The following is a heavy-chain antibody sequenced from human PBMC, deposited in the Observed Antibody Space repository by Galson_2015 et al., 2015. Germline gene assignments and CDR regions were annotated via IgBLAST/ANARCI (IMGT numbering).Heavy chain of an antibody. CDR3: ARGGVPAAIPIRLYNWFDP. V-gene: IGHV1-3*01. Sequence: SVKVSCKASGYTFTSYAMHWVRQAPGQRLEWMGWINAGNGNTKYSQKFQGRVTITRDTSASTAYMELSSLRSEDTAVYYCARGGVPAAIPIRLYNWFDPWGQGALVTVSS. D-gene: IGHD2-2*02. J-gene: IGHJ5*02. CDR1: GYTFTSYA. CDR2: INAGNGNT.